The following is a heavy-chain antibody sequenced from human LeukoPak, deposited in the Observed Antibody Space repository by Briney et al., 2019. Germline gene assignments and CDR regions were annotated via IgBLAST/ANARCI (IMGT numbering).Heavy chain of an antibody. CDR3: AKARTQYGMDV. V-gene: IGHV3-23*01. J-gene: IGHJ6*02. Sequence: GGSLRLSWPASGFTFSSYSMSWVRQAPGKGLEWVSAIIGSGGSTYYGDSVKGRFTICRDNSKKTLYRPMNSPRAEDTAVYYCAKARTQYGMDVWGQGTTVTVSS. CDR1: GFTFSSYS. CDR2: IIGSGGST. D-gene: IGHD1-14*01.